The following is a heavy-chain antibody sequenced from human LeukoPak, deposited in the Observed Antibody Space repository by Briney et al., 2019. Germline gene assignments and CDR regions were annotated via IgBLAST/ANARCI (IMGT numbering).Heavy chain of an antibody. V-gene: IGHV3-30*04. CDR2: ISYDGSNK. Sequence: PGGSLRLFCAASGFTFSSYAMHWVRQAPGKGLEWVAVISYDGSNKYYADSVKGRFTISRDNSKNTLYLQMNDLTIEDTAIYYCAKRYSDGGFDPWGQGTLVTVSS. J-gene: IGHJ5*02. CDR1: GFTFSSYA. CDR3: AKRYSDGGFDP. D-gene: IGHD3-10*01.